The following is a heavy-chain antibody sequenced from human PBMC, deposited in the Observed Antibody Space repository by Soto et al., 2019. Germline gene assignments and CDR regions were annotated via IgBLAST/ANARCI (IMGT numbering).Heavy chain of an antibody. CDR2: IKEDGSEN. CDR3: ARRRGYTYGYLGY. D-gene: IGHD5-18*01. Sequence: EAQLVESGGGLVQPGGSLRLSCAASGLTLSGYWMSWVRQDPGKGLEWVANIKEDGSENYYVESVKGRFTISRDDAKNSVYLQMNSLRPEDTAVYYCARRRGYTYGYLGYWGQGPLVTVSS. J-gene: IGHJ4*02. CDR1: GLTLSGYW. V-gene: IGHV3-7*01.